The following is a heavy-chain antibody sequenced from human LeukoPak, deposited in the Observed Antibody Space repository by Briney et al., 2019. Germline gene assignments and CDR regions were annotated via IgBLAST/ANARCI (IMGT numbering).Heavy chain of an antibody. D-gene: IGHD1-1*01. J-gene: IGHJ4*02. V-gene: IGHV4-4*02. CDR2: IYHSGST. Sequence: PSETLSLTCAVSGGSISSSNWWSWVRQPPGKGLEWIGEIYHSGSTNYNPSLKSRVTISVDKSKNQFSLKLSSVTAADTAVYYCARAPGSAYNAYYFDYWGQGTLVTVSS. CDR3: ARAPGSAYNAYYFDY. CDR1: GGSISSSNW.